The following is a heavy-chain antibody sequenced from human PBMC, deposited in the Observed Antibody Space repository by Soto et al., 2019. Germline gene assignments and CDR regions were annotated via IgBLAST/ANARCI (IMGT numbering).Heavy chain of an antibody. D-gene: IGHD2-15*01. CDR1: GGSISSSSYY. Sequence: QLQLQESGPGLVKPSETLSLTCTVSGGSISSSSYYWGWIRQPPGKGLEWIGSIYYSGSTYYNPSRKSQVTISADTSKNQFSLKLSAVTAADTAVYYCARRWIGYCSGGSCWDYYGMDVWGQGTTVTVSS. V-gene: IGHV4-39*01. J-gene: IGHJ6*02. CDR2: IYYSGST. CDR3: ARRWIGYCSGGSCWDYYGMDV.